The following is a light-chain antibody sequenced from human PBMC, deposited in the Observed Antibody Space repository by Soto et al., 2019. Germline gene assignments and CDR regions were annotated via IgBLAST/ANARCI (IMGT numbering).Light chain of an antibody. V-gene: IGLV1-44*01. CDR3: AAWDDSLNARV. CDR2: SNN. CDR1: SSNIGSNT. J-gene: IGLJ3*02. Sequence: QSVLTQPPSASGTPGQRVTISCSGSSSNIGSNTVNWYQQLPGTAPKLLIYSNNQRPSGVPDRFSGSKSGTSASLAISGLQSEDEADYYCAAWDDSLNARVFGGGTKVTV.